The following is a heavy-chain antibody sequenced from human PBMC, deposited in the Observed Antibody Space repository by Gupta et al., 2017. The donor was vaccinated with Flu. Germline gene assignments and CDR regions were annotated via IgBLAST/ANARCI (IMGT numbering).Heavy chain of an antibody. CDR2: ISTYNGNK. D-gene: IGHD6-19*01. CDR3: ARVASRLDPGHSWHCDL. CDR1: GYTLRSHD. J-gene: IGHJ2*01. V-gene: IGHV1-18*01. Sequence: QVRLVQSGPELKKPGDSVKVSCEASGYTLRSHDISWMRQAPGRGLEWIGWISTYNGNKIYAQRFLGRVTMTTDMSAKTAFMELSGLTSNDTAVFYCARVASRLDPGHSWHCDLWGRGTLVSVS.